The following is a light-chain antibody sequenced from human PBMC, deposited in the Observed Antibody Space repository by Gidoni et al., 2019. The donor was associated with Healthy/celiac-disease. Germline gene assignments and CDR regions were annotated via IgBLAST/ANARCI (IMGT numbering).Light chain of an antibody. J-gene: IGKJ2*04. CDR1: QDISNY. Sequence: DIQMTQSPSSLAASVGDRVTITCQASQDISNYLNWYQQKPGKAPKLLIYDASNLETGVPSRFSGSGSGTDFTFTISSLQPEDIATYYWQQYDNLPCSFGQGTKLEIK. V-gene: IGKV1-33*01. CDR2: DAS. CDR3: QQYDNLPCS.